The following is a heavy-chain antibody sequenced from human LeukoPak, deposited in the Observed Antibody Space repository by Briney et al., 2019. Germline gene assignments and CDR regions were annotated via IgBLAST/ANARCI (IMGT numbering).Heavy chain of an antibody. Sequence: GASVKVSCKASGYTFTSYDINWVRQATGQGLAWMGWMNPNSGNTGYAQKFQGRVTMTRNTSISTAYMELSSLRSEDTAVYYCARVKRWVDAFDIWGQGTMVTVSS. CDR2: MNPNSGNT. J-gene: IGHJ3*02. V-gene: IGHV1-8*01. CDR3: ARVKRWVDAFDI. D-gene: IGHD5-24*01. CDR1: GYTFTSYD.